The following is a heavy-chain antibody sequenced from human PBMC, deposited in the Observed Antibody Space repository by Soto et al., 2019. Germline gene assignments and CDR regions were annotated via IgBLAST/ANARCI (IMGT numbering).Heavy chain of an antibody. V-gene: IGHV1-46*03. CDR2: INPSGGST. CDR3: ARAQNRVVPAAMSPTPFRYYYYYMDV. D-gene: IGHD2-2*01. CDR1: GYTLTSYY. J-gene: IGHJ6*03. Sequence: GASVKVSCKASGYTLTSYYMHWVRQAPGEGLEWMGIINPSGGSTSYAQKFQGRVTMTRDTSTSTVYMELSSLRSEDTAVYYCARAQNRVVPAAMSPTPFRYYYYYMDVWGKGTTVTVSS.